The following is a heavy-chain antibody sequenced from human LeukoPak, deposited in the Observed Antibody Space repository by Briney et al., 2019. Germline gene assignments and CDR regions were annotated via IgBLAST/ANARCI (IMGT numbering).Heavy chain of an antibody. CDR1: GGSISSSSYY. CDR3: ALIRYFDWLLPN. Sequence: PSETLSLTCTVSGGSISSSSYYWGWIRQPPGKGLEWIGSIYYSGSTYYNPSLKSRVTISVDTSKNQFSLKLSSVTAADTAVYYCALIRYFDWLLPNWGQGTLVTVSS. V-gene: IGHV4-39*07. D-gene: IGHD3-9*01. CDR2: IYYSGST. J-gene: IGHJ4*02.